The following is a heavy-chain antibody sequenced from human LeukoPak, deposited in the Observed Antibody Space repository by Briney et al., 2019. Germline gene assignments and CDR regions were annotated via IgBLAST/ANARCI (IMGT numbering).Heavy chain of an antibody. CDR2: IYYSGST. Sequence: PSETLSLTCTVSGGSISSSSYYWGWIRQPPGKGLEWIGSIYYSGSTYYNPSLKSRVTISVDTSKNQFSLKLSSVTAADTAVYYCARTIWFHAFDIWGQGTMVTVSS. CDR1: GGSISSSSYY. J-gene: IGHJ3*02. D-gene: IGHD3-10*01. CDR3: ARTIWFHAFDI. V-gene: IGHV4-39*01.